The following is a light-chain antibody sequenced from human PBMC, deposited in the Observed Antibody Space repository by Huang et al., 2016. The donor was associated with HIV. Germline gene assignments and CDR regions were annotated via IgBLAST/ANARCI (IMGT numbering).Light chain of an antibody. CDR3: QEYSNWPPLT. V-gene: IGKV3-15*01. CDR1: QSVASN. Sequence: EIMMTLSPATLSVSPGERVTLSCRASQSVASNLAWYQQKPGQAPRLLIYGASTRATDSPARFSGSGSGPELTLTISSLQPEECGVYYCQEYSNWPPLTFGQGTRLEIK. J-gene: IGKJ5*01. CDR2: GAS.